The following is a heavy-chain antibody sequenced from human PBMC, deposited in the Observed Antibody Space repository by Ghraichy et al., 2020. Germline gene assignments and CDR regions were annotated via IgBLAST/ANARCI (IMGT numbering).Heavy chain of an antibody. Sequence: LSLTCVASGFTFSANGMHWARQASGKGPEWIAYISSSSTTMHYADSVKGRFAISRDNAKDSVYLQMSSLRVEDTAVYHCATDWPVWWGQGTLVTVSS. CDR2: ISSSSTTM. CDR1: GFTFSANG. CDR3: ATDWPVW. J-gene: IGHJ4*02. V-gene: IGHV3-48*01.